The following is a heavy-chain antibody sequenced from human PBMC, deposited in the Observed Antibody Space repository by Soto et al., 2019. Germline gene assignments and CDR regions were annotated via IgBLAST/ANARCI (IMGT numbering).Heavy chain of an antibody. CDR2: IIPILGIA. CDR1: GGTFSSYT. CDR3: ASRYCMGGS. D-gene: IGHD2-8*01. J-gene: IGHJ5*02. V-gene: IGHV1-69*02. Sequence: QVQLVQSGAEVKKPGSSVKVSCKASGGTFSSYTISWVRQAPGQGLEWMGRIIPILGIANYAQKFQGRVTITADKTTSKTSTNLTYLKSEDTTVYYCASRYCMGGSWCQGPVVTVSS.